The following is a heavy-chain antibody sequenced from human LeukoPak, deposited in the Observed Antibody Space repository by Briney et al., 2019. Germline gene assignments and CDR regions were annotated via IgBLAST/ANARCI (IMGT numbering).Heavy chain of an antibody. V-gene: IGHV4-39*02. Sequence: PSETLSLTCTVSGVSISSSNSYWGWIRQPPGKGLEWIGSIYYSGNTYYNASLKSQVSISIDTSKNQFSLKLTSVTAADTAVYYCAREQVVPAAPGWFDPWGQGTLVTVSS. CDR1: GVSISSSNSY. J-gene: IGHJ5*02. D-gene: IGHD2-2*01. CDR3: AREQVVPAAPGWFDP. CDR2: IYYSGNT.